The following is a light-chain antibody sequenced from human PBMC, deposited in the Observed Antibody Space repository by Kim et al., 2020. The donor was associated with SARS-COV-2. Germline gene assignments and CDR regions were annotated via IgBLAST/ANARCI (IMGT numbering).Light chain of an antibody. Sequence: QSVLTQPPSVSAAPGQRVTISCSGSSSNIGNNYVSWYQQVPGTAPKLLMYDNNQRPSGIPDRFSGSKSGTSATLGITGLQTGDEADYYCATWDAGREIVVFGGGTRLTVL. CDR3: ATWDAGREIVV. J-gene: IGLJ2*01. CDR2: DNN. CDR1: SSNIGNNY. V-gene: IGLV1-51*01.